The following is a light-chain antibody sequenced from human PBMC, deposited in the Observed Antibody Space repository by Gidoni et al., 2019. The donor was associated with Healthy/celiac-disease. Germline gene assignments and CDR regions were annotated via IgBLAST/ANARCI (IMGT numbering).Light chain of an antibody. V-gene: IGKV4-1*01. CDR1: QSVLYSSNNKNY. CDR3: QQYYSTPPT. Sequence: DIVMTRPPASLAVSLGERATINCKSSQSVLYSSNNKNYLAWYQQKPGQPPKLLIYWASTRESGVPDRFSGSGSGTDFTLTISSLQAEDVAVYYCQQYYSTPPTFGGGTKVEIK. CDR2: WAS. J-gene: IGKJ4*01.